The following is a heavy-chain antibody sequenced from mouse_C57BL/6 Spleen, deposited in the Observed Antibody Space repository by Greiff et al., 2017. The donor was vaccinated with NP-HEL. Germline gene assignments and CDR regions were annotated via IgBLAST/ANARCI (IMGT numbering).Heavy chain of an antibody. CDR2: IYPGDGDT. V-gene: IGHV1-80*01. CDR3: ARSIYSYFDD. Sequence: VQLQQSGAELVKPGASVKISCKASGYEFSSYWMNWVKQRPGRGLEWIGQIYPGDGDTNYNGKFKGKATLTADKSSSTAYMQLSSLTSEDSAVYFCARSIYSYFDDWGQGTTLTVSS. J-gene: IGHJ2*01. D-gene: IGHD2-1*01. CDR1: GYEFSSYW.